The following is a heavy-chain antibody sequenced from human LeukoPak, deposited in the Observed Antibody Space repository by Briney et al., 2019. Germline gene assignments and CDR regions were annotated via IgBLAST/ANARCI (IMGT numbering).Heavy chain of an antibody. V-gene: IGHV4-59*01. J-gene: IGHJ4*02. CDR2: ISYSGGT. CDR1: GGSIVSFL. CDR3: AGRPRSPNRRRATFDY. D-gene: IGHD3-10*01. Sequence: SETLSLTCTVSGGSIVSFLWSWIRQPPGKSLEWIGYISYSGGTNFNPSLESRVTMSIDTSNNQFSLRLSSVTAADTAVYYCAGRPRSPNRRRATFDYWGQGTLATVSS.